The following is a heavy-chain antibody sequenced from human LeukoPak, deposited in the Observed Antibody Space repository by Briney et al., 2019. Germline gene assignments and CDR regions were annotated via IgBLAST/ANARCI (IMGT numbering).Heavy chain of an antibody. V-gene: IGHV5-51*01. CDR1: GYRFTSYW. Sequence: GESLKISCKGSGYRFTSYWISWVRQMPGKGLEWMGIIYPGDSDTRYSPSFQGLVTISADKSISTAYLQWSSLKASDTAMYYCARRGGSYYFGFDPWGQGTLVTVSS. D-gene: IGHD1-26*01. J-gene: IGHJ5*02. CDR3: ARRGGSYYFGFDP. CDR2: IYPGDSDT.